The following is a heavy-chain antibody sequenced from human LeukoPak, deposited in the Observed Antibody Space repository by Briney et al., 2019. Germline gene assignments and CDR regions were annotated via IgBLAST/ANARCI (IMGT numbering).Heavy chain of an antibody. D-gene: IGHD3-22*01. CDR2: INHSGST. J-gene: IGHJ4*02. V-gene: IGHV4-34*01. CDR1: GGSFSGYY. CDR3: ARGPEAHYYDSSGYGY. Sequence: SETLSLTCAVYGGSFSGYYWSWIRQPPGKGLEWIGEINHSGSTNYNPSLKSRVTISVDTSKNQFSLKLSSVTAADTAVYYCARGPEAHYYDSSGYGYWGQGTLVTVSS.